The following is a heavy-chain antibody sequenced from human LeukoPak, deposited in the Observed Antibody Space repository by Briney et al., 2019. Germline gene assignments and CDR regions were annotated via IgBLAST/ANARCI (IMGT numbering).Heavy chain of an antibody. D-gene: IGHD4-23*01. CDR2: INTNTGNP. CDR3: ARDYGGNSVEIDY. V-gene: IGHV7-4-1*02. CDR1: GYTFTSYT. Sequence: ASVKVSCKASGYTFTSYTIRWVRQAPGQSLEWMGWINTNTGNPTYAQGFTGRFVFSLDTSVSTAYLQISSLKAEDTAVYYCARDYGGNSVEIDYWGQGTLVTVSS. J-gene: IGHJ4*02.